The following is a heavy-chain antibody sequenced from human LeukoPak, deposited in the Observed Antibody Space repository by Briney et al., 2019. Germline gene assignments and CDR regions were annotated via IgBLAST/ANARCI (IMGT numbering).Heavy chain of an antibody. CDR2: IYYSGST. V-gene: IGHV4-59*01. D-gene: IGHD5-12*01. CDR1: GGSISSYS. CDR3: ARAGIVATSFFDY. Sequence: SGTLSLTCTVSGGSISSYSLSWIRQPPGKGLEWVGYIYYSGSTNYNPSLKSRVTISVDTSKNQFSLKLSSVTAADTAVYYCARAGIVATSFFDYWGQGNLVTVSS. J-gene: IGHJ4*02.